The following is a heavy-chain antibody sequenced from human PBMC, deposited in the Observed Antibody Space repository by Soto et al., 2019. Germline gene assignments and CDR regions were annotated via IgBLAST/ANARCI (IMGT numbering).Heavy chain of an antibody. V-gene: IGHV1-69*06. J-gene: IGHJ5*02. CDR1: GGTFSSYA. CDR3: ARDREYSSGWYHWFDP. D-gene: IGHD6-19*01. Sequence: SVKVSCKASGGTFSSYAISWVRQAPGQGLEWMGGIIPIFGTANYAQKFQGRVTITADKSTSTAYMELSSLRSEDTAVYYCARDREYSSGWYHWFDPWGQGTLVTVSS. CDR2: IIPIFGTA.